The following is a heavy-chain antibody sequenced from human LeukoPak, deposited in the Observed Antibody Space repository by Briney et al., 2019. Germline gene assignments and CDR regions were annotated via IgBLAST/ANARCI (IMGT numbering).Heavy chain of an antibody. Sequence: GGSLRLSCVASGFTFSRYAMSWARQAPGKGLEWVSGISGSGDTTYYADPVEGRFTISRDNSKNTLYLQMNSLRAEDTAVYYCAKDFGDCSNGVCYGKPFDYWGQGTLVTASS. CDR3: AKDFGDCSNGVCYGKPFDY. J-gene: IGHJ4*02. CDR1: GFTFSRYA. V-gene: IGHV3-23*01. CDR2: ISGSGDTT. D-gene: IGHD2-8*01.